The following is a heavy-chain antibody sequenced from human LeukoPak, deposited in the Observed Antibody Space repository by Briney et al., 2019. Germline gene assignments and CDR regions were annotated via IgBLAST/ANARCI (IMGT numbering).Heavy chain of an antibody. CDR2: IKQDGSEK. CDR3: ARDTCTGGVCYFDY. D-gene: IGHD2-8*02. Sequence: GGSLRLSCTASGFTFSNYWMSWVRQAPGKGLEWVANIKQDGSEKYYEDSVKGRFTISRDNAKNSLYLHMNSLRVEDTAVYYCARDTCTGGVCYFDYWGQGTLVTVSS. J-gene: IGHJ4*02. CDR1: GFTFSNYW. V-gene: IGHV3-7*01.